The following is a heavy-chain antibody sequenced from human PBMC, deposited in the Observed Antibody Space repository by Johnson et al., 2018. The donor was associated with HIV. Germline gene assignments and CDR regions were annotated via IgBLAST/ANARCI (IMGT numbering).Heavy chain of an antibody. D-gene: IGHD2-15*01. CDR2: IKQDGSEK. Sequence: MLLVESGGGLEQPGRSLRLSCAASGFSFDDYAMHWVRQAPGKGLEWVANIKQDGSEKYYVDSVKGRVTISRDNAKNSLYLQMNSLRAEDTAVYHRARERGGYFSQVFDIWGQGTMVTVSS. CDR1: GFSFDDYA. J-gene: IGHJ3*02. V-gene: IGHV3-7*01. CDR3: ARERGGYFSQVFDI.